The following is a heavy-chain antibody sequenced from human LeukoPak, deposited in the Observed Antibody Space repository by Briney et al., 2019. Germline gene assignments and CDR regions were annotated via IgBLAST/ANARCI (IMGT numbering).Heavy chain of an antibody. CDR1: GGTFSSYA. J-gene: IGHJ5*02. CDR3: ARALYRFGDYPA. Sequence: GASVKVSCKASGGTFSSYAISWVRQAPGQGLEWMGGIIPIFGTANYAQKFQGRVTITADESTSTAYMELRSLRSDDTAVYYCARALYRFGDYPAWGQGTLVTVSS. D-gene: IGHD4-17*01. V-gene: IGHV1-69*13. CDR2: IIPIFGTA.